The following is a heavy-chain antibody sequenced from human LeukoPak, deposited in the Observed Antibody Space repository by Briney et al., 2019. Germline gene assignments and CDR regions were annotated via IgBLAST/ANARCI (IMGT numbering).Heavy chain of an antibody. V-gene: IGHV4-38-2*02. CDR3: ARVNDYPMDWFDP. CDR2: IYHSGST. D-gene: IGHD4-11*01. J-gene: IGHJ5*02. CDR1: GYSISSGYY. Sequence: SETLSLTCTVSGYSISSGYYWGWIRQPPGKGLEWIGTIYHSGSTFYNPSLKSRVTISVDTSKNQFSLKLSSVTAADTAVYYCARVNDYPMDWFDPWGQGTLVTVSS.